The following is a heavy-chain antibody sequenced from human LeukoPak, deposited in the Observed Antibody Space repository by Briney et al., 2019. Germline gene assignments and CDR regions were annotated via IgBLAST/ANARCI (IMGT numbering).Heavy chain of an antibody. CDR1: GGSISSGGYS. V-gene: IGHV4-30-2*01. CDR3: ASITMVRGVGFDY. J-gene: IGHJ4*02. CDR2: IYHSGST. Sequence: SETLSLTCAVSGGSISSGGYSWSWIRQPPGKGLEWIGYIYHSGSTYYNPSLKSRVTISVDRSKNQFSLKLSSVTAADTAVYYCASITMVRGVGFDYWGQGTLVTVSS. D-gene: IGHD3-10*01.